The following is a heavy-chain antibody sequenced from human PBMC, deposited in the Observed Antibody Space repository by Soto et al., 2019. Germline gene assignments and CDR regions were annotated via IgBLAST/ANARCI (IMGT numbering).Heavy chain of an antibody. V-gene: IGHV3-53*02. Sequence: EVQLVETGGDLIQSGGSLRLSCAASGFAVSSSYMMWVRQAPGQGLECVSITYTGGSTHYADSVKGRFTVSRDDYRNTLYLQMNSLRAEDTAVYYCARDPPITSDYAMDVWGQGTTVIVSS. CDR2: TYTGGST. CDR1: GFAVSSSY. D-gene: IGHD1-20*01. CDR3: ARDPPITSDYAMDV. J-gene: IGHJ6*02.